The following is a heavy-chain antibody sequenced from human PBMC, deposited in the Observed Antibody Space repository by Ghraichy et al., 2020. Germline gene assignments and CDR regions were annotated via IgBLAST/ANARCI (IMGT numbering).Heavy chain of an antibody. V-gene: IGHV3-74*01. D-gene: IGHD1-26*01. Sequence: GGSLRLSCAASGFTFNNYYMHWVRQAPGRGLVWVSRIDTDGSSTRYADSVKGRFTISRDNAKNTLYLQMNSLRAEDTAVYYCARDTSSYYAIPHWGQGTLVTVSS. CDR1: GFTFNNYY. CDR2: IDTDGSST. CDR3: ARDTSSYYAIPH. J-gene: IGHJ1*01.